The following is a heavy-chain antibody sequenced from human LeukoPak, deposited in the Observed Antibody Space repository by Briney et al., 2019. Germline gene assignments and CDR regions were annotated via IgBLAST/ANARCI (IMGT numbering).Heavy chain of an antibody. CDR1: GFTFTSYA. J-gene: IGHJ4*02. CDR3: AKAPRYDFWSGSDY. CDR2: INDNGGST. V-gene: IGHV3-23*01. D-gene: IGHD3-3*01. Sequence: GGSLRLSCAASGFTFTSYAMSWVRQAPGKGLEWVSGINDNGGSTFYADSVKGRFTISRDNSKNTLYLQMNSLRAEDTAVYYCAKAPRYDFWSGSDYWGQGTLVTVSS.